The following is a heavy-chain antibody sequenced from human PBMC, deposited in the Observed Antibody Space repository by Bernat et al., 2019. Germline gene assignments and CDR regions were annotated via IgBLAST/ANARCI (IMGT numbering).Heavy chain of an antibody. V-gene: IGHV1-18*01. Sequence: QVQLVQSGAEVKKPGASVKVSCKASGYTFTSYGISWVRQAPGQGLEWMGWISAYNGNTNYAQKLQGRVTMTTDTSTSTAYMELRSLRSDDTAVYYCARDSNRMVQGVVPTYYYMDVWGKGTTVTVSS. CDR2: ISAYNGNT. D-gene: IGHD3-10*01. CDR3: ARDSNRMVQGVVPTYYYMDV. CDR1: GYTFTSYG. J-gene: IGHJ6*03.